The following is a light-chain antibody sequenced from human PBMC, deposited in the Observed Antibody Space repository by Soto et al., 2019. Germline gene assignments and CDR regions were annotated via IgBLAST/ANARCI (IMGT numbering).Light chain of an antibody. J-gene: IGKJ1*01. Sequence: EIVLTQSPATLSLSPGERATLSCRASQSVSSYLAWYQQKPGQAPRLLIYDASNRATGIPAKFSGSGSGKDFTLTISSLEPEDFAVYYCQQRSNRPWTFGQGTKV. CDR2: DAS. CDR1: QSVSSY. CDR3: QQRSNRPWT. V-gene: IGKV3-11*01.